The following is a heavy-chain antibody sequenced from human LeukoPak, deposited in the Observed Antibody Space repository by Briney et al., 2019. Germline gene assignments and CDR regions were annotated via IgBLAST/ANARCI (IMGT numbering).Heavy chain of an antibody. V-gene: IGHV4-61*02. Sequence: SQTLSLTCTVSGGSISSGSYYWSWIRQPAGEGLEWIGRIYTSGSTNYNPSLKSRVTISVDTSKNQFSLKLSSVTAADTAVYYCARAADFGDYSDYWGQGTLVTVSS. D-gene: IGHD4-17*01. CDR2: IYTSGST. J-gene: IGHJ4*02. CDR3: ARAADFGDYSDY. CDR1: GGSISSGSYY.